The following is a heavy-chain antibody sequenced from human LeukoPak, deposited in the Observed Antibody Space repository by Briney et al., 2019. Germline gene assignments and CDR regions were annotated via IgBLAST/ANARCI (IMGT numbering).Heavy chain of an antibody. CDR2: IYYSGST. V-gene: IGHV4-39*01. Sequence: SETLSLTCTVSGGSISSSSYYWGWIRQPPGKGLEWIGSIYYSGSTYYNPSLKSRVTISVDTSKNQFSLKLSSVTAADTAVYYCARHLDIVVVPAIHPSWFDPWGQGTLVTVSS. CDR3: ARHLDIVVVPAIHPSWFDP. J-gene: IGHJ5*02. D-gene: IGHD2-2*03. CDR1: GGSISSSSYY.